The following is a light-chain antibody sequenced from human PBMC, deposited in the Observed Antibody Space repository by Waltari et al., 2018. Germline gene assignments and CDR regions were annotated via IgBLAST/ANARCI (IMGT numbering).Light chain of an antibody. V-gene: IGLV2-14*01. CDR3: SSYTTSSAPGV. CDR1: DSDVGAYDF. CDR2: EVS. Sequence: QSALTQPASVSGSPGQSITISCPVTDSDVGAYDFVTWYQQHPGKAPHLIICEVSNRPSGISNRFSASKSGNTASLTISGLQAEDEADYYCSSYTTSSAPGVFGTGTRATVL. J-gene: IGLJ1*01.